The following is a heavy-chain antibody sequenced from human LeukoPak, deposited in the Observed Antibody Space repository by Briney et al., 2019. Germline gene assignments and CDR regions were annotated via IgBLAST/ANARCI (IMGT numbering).Heavy chain of an antibody. Sequence: PSETLSLTCTVSGGSISSSSYYWGWIRQPPGKGLEWIGSIYYSGSTYYNPSLKSRVTISVDTSKNQFSLKLSSVTAADTAVYYCATVSYRGNDYWGQRTLVTVSS. J-gene: IGHJ4*02. CDR2: IYYSGST. D-gene: IGHD1-26*01. V-gene: IGHV4-39*01. CDR1: GGSISSSSYY. CDR3: ATVSYRGNDY.